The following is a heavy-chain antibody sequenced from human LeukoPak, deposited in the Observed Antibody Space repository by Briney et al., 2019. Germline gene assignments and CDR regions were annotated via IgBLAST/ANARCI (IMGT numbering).Heavy chain of an antibody. V-gene: IGHV1-2*02. CDR1: GYTLTGYY. CDR2: INPNSGGT. CDR3: ARVGPEVREIIFDY. Sequence: ASVKVSCKASGYTLTGYYMHLVRQAPGQGLEWMGWINPNSGGTNYAQKFQGRVTMTRDTSISTAYMELSRLRSDDTAVYYCARVGPEVREIIFDYWGQGTLVTVSS. D-gene: IGHD3-16*01. J-gene: IGHJ4*02.